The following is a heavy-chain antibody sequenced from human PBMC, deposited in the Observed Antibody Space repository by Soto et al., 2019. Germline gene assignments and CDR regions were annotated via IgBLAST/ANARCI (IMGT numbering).Heavy chain of an antibody. Sequence: QVQLQESGPGVVKPSQTMSLTCTVSGDSITSGGYYWSWLRQQPEKGLEWIGYIYHSGGASYNPSLRGRAVISIDTSKNQFFLRLNAVTVADTATYYCARDYYGAGSQYYYYGMEVWGQGTTVTVSS. J-gene: IGHJ6*02. CDR2: IYHSGGA. D-gene: IGHD3-10*01. CDR3: ARDYYGAGSQYYYYGMEV. CDR1: GDSITSGGYY. V-gene: IGHV4-31*03.